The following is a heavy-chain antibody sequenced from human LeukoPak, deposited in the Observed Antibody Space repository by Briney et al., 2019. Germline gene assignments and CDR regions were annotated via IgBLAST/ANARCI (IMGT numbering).Heavy chain of an antibody. J-gene: IGHJ4*02. CDR3: ARVFQMVATTVFDY. D-gene: IGHD5-12*01. V-gene: IGHV3-30*03. Sequence: GKSLRLSCTASGFNFSAYGMHWVRQAPGKGLDWVAVISFHGANEYYADSVMGQFTISRDNTKNSLYLQMNSLRAEDTAVYYCARVFQMVATTVFDYWGQGTLVTVSS. CDR1: GFNFSAYG. CDR2: ISFHGANE.